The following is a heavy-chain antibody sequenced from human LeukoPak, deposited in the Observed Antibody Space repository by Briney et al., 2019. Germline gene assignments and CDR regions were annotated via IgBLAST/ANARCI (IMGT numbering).Heavy chain of an antibody. CDR3: ARDRALANYYYYMDV. V-gene: IGHV4-61*02. Sequence: SETLSLTCTVSGGSISSGSYYWSWIRQPAGKGLEWIGRIYTSGSTNYNPSLKSRVTISVDTSKNQFSLKLSSVTAADTAVYYCARDRALANYYYYMDVRGKGTTVTVSS. J-gene: IGHJ6*03. D-gene: IGHD5-12*01. CDR2: IYTSGST. CDR1: GGSISSGSYY.